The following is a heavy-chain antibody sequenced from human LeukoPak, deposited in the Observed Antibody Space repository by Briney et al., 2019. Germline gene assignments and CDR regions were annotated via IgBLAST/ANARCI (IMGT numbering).Heavy chain of an antibody. Sequence: GGSLRLSCAASGFTFSSYAMSWVRQAPGKGLEWVSAISGSGGSTYYADSVKGRFTISRDNFKNTLYLQMNSLRAEDTDVYYCATSNVRYGDFDYWGQGTLVTVSS. D-gene: IGHD4/OR15-4a*01. J-gene: IGHJ4*02. V-gene: IGHV3-23*01. CDR1: GFTFSSYA. CDR2: ISGSGGST. CDR3: ATSNVRYGDFDY.